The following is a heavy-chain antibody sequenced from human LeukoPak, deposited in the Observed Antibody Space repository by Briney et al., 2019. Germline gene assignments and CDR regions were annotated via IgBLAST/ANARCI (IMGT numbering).Heavy chain of an antibody. CDR3: ARPTTVTTISADAFDI. CDR1: GFTFSSYW. J-gene: IGHJ3*02. Sequence: PGGSLRLSCAASGFTFSSYWMTWVRQAPGEGLEWVANINQDGSEKYYVDSVKGRLTISRDNAQNSLYLQMNSLRAEDSSVYYCARPTTVTTISADAFDIWGQGTMVTVSS. V-gene: IGHV3-7*01. CDR2: INQDGSEK. D-gene: IGHD4-17*01.